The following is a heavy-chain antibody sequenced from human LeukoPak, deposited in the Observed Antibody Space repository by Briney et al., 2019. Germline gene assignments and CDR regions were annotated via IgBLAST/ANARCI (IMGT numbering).Heavy chain of an antibody. CDR3: AREGVAGTGLDY. CDR1: GYTFTSYY. CDR2: INPSGGT. J-gene: IGHJ4*02. Sequence: GASVKVSCKASGYTFTSYYMHWVRQAPGQGLEWMGIINPSGGTSYAQKLQGRITMTRDTSTSTLYMELSSLRSEDTAVYYCAREGVAGTGLDYWGQGTLATVSS. D-gene: IGHD6-13*01. V-gene: IGHV1-46*01.